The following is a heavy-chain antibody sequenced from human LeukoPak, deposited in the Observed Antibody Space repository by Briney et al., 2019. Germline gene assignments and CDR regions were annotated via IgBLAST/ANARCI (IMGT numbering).Heavy chain of an antibody. CDR2: IIPIFGTA. V-gene: IGHV1-69*05. Sequence: SVKVSCKASGGTFSSYAISWVRQAPGQGLEWMGRIIPIFGTANYAQKFQGRVTMTRDTSISTAYMELSRLRSDDTAVYYCARAWGYMDVWGKGTTVTVSS. CDR3: ARAWGYMDV. CDR1: GGTFSSYA. D-gene: IGHD7-27*01. J-gene: IGHJ6*03.